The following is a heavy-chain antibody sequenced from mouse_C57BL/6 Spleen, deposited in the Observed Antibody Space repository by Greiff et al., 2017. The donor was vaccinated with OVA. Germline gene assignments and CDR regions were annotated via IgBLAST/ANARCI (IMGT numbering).Heavy chain of an antibody. D-gene: IGHD2-3*01. Sequence: DVHLVESGGGLVKPGGSLKLSCAASGFTFSDYGMHWVRQAPEKGLEWVAYISSGSSTIYYADTVKGRFTISRDNAKNTLFLQMTSLRSEDTAMYYCAMIYAGHMDYWGKGTSVTVSS. CDR3: AMIYAGHMDY. V-gene: IGHV5-17*01. J-gene: IGHJ4*01. CDR1: GFTFSDYG. CDR2: ISSGSSTI.